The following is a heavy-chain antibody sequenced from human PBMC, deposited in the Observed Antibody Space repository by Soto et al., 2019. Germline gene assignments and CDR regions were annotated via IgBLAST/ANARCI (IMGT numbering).Heavy chain of an antibody. CDR2: IYYSGST. D-gene: IGHD3-16*02. J-gene: IGHJ4*02. Sequence: QVQLQESGPGLVKPSETLSLTCTVSGGSISSYYWSWIRQPPGKGLEWIGYIYYSGSTNYNPSLKSRVTISVDTSKNQFSLKLSSVTAADTAVYYCARVDLMITFGGVIVKCFDYWGQGTLVTVSS. CDR3: ARVDLMITFGGVIVKCFDY. V-gene: IGHV4-59*08. CDR1: GGSISSYY.